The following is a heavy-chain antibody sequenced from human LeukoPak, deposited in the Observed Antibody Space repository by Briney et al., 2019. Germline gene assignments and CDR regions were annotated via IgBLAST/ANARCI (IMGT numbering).Heavy chain of an antibody. V-gene: IGHV4-31*03. CDR3: ARGVFGPYFDY. J-gene: IGHJ4*02. D-gene: IGHD3-10*02. CDR2: IYYSGST. CDR1: GGSISSNNYY. Sequence: KASETLSLTCTVSGGSISSNNYYWGWIRQTPGKGLEWIGYIYYSGSTYYNPSLKSRVTISVDTSKNQFSLKLSSVTAADTAVYYCARGVFGPYFDYWGQGTLVTVSS.